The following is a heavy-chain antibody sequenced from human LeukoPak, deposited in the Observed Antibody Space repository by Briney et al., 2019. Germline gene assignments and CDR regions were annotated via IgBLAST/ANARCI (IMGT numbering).Heavy chain of an antibody. Sequence: GGSLRLSCAASGFTFSSYAMHWVRQAPGKGLEWVAVMSYDGSNKYYADSVKGRFTISRDNSKNTLYLQMNSLRAEDTAVYYCARHSYGPFDYWGQGTLVTVSS. D-gene: IGHD5-18*01. CDR1: GFTFSSYA. CDR2: MSYDGSNK. J-gene: IGHJ4*02. V-gene: IGHV3-30*04. CDR3: ARHSYGPFDY.